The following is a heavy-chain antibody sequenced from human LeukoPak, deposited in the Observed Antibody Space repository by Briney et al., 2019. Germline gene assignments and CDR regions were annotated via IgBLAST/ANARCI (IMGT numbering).Heavy chain of an antibody. D-gene: IGHD3-10*01. CDR3: ARRAYGSGSFNRYYFDY. V-gene: IGHV4-59*08. CDR1: GRPISDYY. J-gene: IGHJ4*02. Sequence: PSDPLSLTCTLCGRPISDYYWSWLRQPPGQGRAWLGYIYYIGSNNYNTSIKSRVTISVDTSKIQFHLKFNSVTAADTAVYYCARRAYGSGSFNRYYFDYWGQGTLVAVSS. CDR2: IYYIGSN.